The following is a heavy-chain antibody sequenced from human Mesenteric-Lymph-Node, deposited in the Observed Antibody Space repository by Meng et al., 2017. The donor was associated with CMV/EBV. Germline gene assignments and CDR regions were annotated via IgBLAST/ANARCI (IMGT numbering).Heavy chain of an antibody. J-gene: IGHJ5*02. D-gene: IGHD3-10*01. V-gene: IGHV1-69*01. CDR1: SYA. Sequence: SYAISWVRQAPGQGLEWMGGIIPIFGTANYAQKFQGRVTINADESTSTAYMELSSLRSEDTAVYYCARGADYYDSGNYFSHYNGFDPWGQGTLVTVSS. CDR2: IIPIFGTA. CDR3: ARGADYYDSGNYFSHYNGFDP.